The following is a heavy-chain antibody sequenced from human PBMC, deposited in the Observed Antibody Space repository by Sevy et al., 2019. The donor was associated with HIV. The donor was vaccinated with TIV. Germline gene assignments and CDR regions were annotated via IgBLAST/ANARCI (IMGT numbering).Heavy chain of an antibody. D-gene: IGHD6-13*01. V-gene: IGHV3-23*01. CDR1: GFTFSSYA. J-gene: IGHJ6*03. Sequence: GGSLRLSCAASGFTFSSYAMSWVRQAPGKGLEWVSAISGSGGSTYYADSVKGRFTISRDNSKNTLYLQMNSLRAEDTAVYYCAEGGSWYPEGGMDVWGKGTTVTVSS. CDR2: ISGSGGST. CDR3: AEGGSWYPEGGMDV.